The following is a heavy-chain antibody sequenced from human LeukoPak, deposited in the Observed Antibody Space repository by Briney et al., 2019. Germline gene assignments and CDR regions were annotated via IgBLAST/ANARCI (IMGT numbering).Heavy chain of an antibody. CDR3: ARPPGDY. J-gene: IGHJ4*02. CDR2: ISSGSSTK. Sequence: GGSLRLSCAASGFTFNSYSMSWVRQAPGKGLEWVSYISSGSSTKYYADSVKGRFTISRDNAKNSLYLQMNSLRAEDTAVYYCARPPGDYWGQGTLVIVSS. V-gene: IGHV3-48*04. CDR1: GFTFNSYS.